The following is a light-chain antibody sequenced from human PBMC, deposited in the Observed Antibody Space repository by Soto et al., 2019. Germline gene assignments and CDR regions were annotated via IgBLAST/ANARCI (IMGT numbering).Light chain of an antibody. Sequence: SALPQPASVSGSPGQSITISCPGPVSDVGAYNFVSWHQQHPGKAPKLMIYNVYDRPSGISYRFSGSKSGNTASLTISGLQGEDEADYYCSAYTVRRTDVFGTGTKGNVL. CDR1: VSDVGAYNF. CDR2: NVY. V-gene: IGLV2-14*03. CDR3: SAYTVRRTDV. J-gene: IGLJ1*01.